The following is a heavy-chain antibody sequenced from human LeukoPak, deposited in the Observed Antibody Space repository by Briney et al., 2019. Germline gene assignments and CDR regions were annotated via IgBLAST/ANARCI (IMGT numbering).Heavy chain of an antibody. CDR1: GYTFTSYD. J-gene: IGHJ4*02. D-gene: IGHD3-3*01. V-gene: IGHV1-8*03. CDR2: MNPNSGNT. Sequence: ASVKVSCKASGYTFTSYDINWVRQATGQGLEWMGWMNPNSGNTGYAQKFQGRVTITRNTSISTAYMELSSLRSEDTALYHCARDGRFLEWSPTDYWGQGTLVTVSS. CDR3: ARDGRFLEWSPTDY.